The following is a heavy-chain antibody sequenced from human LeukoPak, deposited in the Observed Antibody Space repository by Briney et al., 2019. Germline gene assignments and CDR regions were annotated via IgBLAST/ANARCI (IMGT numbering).Heavy chain of an antibody. CDR3: ARAGRSGSYADY. CDR1: GFTFSDHY. D-gene: IGHD1-26*01. Sequence: GGPLRLSCAASGFTFSDHYMDWVRQAPGKGLEWVGRTRNKANSYTTEYAASVKGRFTISRDDSKNSLYLQMNSLKTEDTAVYYCARAGRSGSYADYWGQGTLVTVSS. J-gene: IGHJ4*02. CDR2: TRNKANSYTT. V-gene: IGHV3-72*01.